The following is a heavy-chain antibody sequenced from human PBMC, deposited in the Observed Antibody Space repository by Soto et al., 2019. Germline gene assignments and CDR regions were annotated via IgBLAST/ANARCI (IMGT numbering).Heavy chain of an antibody. D-gene: IGHD5-18*01. J-gene: IGHJ4*02. CDR1: GFPFSSYG. Sequence: GGSLRLSCAASGFPFSSYGMHWVRQAPGKGLEWVAVISYDGSNKYYADSVKGRFTISRDNSKNTLYLQMNSLRAEDTAVYYSAKGRKDTAIQPVLFDYWGQGTLVTVSS. CDR3: AKGRKDTAIQPVLFDY. V-gene: IGHV3-30*18. CDR2: ISYDGSNK.